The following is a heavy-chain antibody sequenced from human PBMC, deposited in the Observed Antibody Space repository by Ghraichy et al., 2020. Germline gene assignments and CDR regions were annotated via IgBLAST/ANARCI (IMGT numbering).Heavy chain of an antibody. CDR1: GFTFSSYW. CDR3: ARDGYCSGGSCYMDYYYYYGMDF. CDR2: IKQDGSEK. V-gene: IGHV3-7*03. Sequence: GGSLRLSCAASGFTFSSYWRSWVRQAPGKGLEWVANIKQDGSEKYYVDSVKGRFTISRDNAKNSLYLQMNSLRAEDTAVYYCARDGYCSGGSCYMDYYYYYGMDFWCQGTTVTVSS. D-gene: IGHD2-15*01. J-gene: IGHJ6*02.